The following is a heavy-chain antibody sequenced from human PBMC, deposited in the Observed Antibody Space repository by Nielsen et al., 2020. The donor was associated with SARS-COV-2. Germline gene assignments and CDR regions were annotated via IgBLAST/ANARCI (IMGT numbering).Heavy chain of an antibody. CDR1: GYTFTGYY. D-gene: IGHD5-24*01. Sequence: ASVKVSCKASGYTFTGYYMHWVRQAPGQGLEWMGRINPNSGGTNYAQKFQGRVTMTRDTSISTAYMELSRLRSDDTAVYYCARGVEMATTPWGYNWFDPWGQGTLVTVSS. CDR2: INPNSGGT. J-gene: IGHJ5*02. V-gene: IGHV1-2*06. CDR3: ARGVEMATTPWGYNWFDP.